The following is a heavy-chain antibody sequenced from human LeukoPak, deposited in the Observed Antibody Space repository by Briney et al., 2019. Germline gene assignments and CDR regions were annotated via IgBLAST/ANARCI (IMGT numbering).Heavy chain of an antibody. Sequence: GGSLRLSCAASGFTFSSYSMNWVRQAPGKGLEWVSSISSSSSYIYYADSVKGRFTISRDNAKNSLYLQMNSLRAEDTAVYYCARDVSASYDSSGCFDYWGQGTLVTVSS. CDR1: GFTFSSYS. D-gene: IGHD3-22*01. CDR3: ARDVSASYDSSGCFDY. J-gene: IGHJ4*02. CDR2: ISSSSSYI. V-gene: IGHV3-21*01.